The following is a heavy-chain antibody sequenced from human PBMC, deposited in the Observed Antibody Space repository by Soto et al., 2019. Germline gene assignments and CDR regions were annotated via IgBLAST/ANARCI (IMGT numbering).Heavy chain of an antibody. CDR3: ARGDYYFWSGYYVFYYYGMDV. V-gene: IGHV1-46*01. J-gene: IGHJ6*02. CDR1: GYTFTSYY. D-gene: IGHD3-3*01. Sequence: ASVKVSCKASGYTFTSYYMHWVRQAPGQGLEWMGIINPSGGSTSYAQKFQGRVTMTRGTSTSTVYMEMSSLRSEDKGVYYCARGDYYFWSGYYVFYYYGMDVWGQGTTVTVSS. CDR2: INPSGGST.